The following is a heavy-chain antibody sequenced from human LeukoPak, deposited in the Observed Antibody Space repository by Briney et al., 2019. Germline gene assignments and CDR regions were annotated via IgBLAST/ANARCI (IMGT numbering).Heavy chain of an antibody. CDR3: ARDRVFSWDPEQWPEQYGMDV. D-gene: IGHD6-19*01. CDR2: ISYDGSNK. CDR1: GFTFSSYA. Sequence: PGGSLRLSCAASGFTFSSYAMHWVRQAPGKGLEWVAVISYDGSNKYYADSVKGRFTISRDNSKNTLYLQMNSLRAEDTAVYYCARDRVFSWDPEQWPEQYGMDVWGQGTTVTVSS. V-gene: IGHV3-30-3*01. J-gene: IGHJ6*02.